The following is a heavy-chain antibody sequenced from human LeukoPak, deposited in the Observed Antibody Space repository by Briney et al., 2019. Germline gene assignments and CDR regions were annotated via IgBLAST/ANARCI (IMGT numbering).Heavy chain of an antibody. D-gene: IGHD6-6*01. CDR2: ISTSSSYI. CDR3: ARDAGGKLVPNY. Sequence: GRSLRLSCATSGFTFSGYSMNWVRQAPGKGLEWVSSISTSSSYIYYADSVKGRFTISRDNAKSSLYLQMNSLRAEDTAVYYCARDAGGKLVPNYWGQGTLVTVSS. J-gene: IGHJ4*02. CDR1: GFTFSGYS. V-gene: IGHV3-21*01.